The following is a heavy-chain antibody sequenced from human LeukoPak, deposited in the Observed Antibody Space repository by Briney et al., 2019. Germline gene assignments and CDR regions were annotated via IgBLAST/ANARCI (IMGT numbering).Heavy chain of an antibody. CDR3: ALPFYPLPVY. J-gene: IGHJ4*02. CDR1: GGSISNYY. Sequence: SETLSLTCTVSGGSISNYYWTWIRQPAGKGLEWIGRVYTTGTTNYNPSLKSRVTMSVDTSENQFSLKLSSVTAEDTAVYYCALPFYPLPVYWGQGTLVTVSS. D-gene: IGHD2/OR15-2a*01. V-gene: IGHV4-4*07. CDR2: VYTTGTT.